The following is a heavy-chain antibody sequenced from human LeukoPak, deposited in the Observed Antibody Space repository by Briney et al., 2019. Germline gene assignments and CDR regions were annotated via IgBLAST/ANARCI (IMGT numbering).Heavy chain of an antibody. D-gene: IGHD4-17*01. Sequence: PGRSLRLSCAASGFTFSSYGFHWVRQAPGKGLDWVAVIWHDGSNDFYSDSVKGRFTISRDNSKNTLYLQMSSLRAEDTAVYYCAREALRYYYYGMDVWGQGTTVTVSS. J-gene: IGHJ6*02. V-gene: IGHV3-30*19. CDR1: GFTFSSYG. CDR2: IWHDGSND. CDR3: AREALRYYYYGMDV.